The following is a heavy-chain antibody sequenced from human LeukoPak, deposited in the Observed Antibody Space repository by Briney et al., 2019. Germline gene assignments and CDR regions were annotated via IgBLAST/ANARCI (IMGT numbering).Heavy chain of an antibody. Sequence: PAETLSLTCTVSGGPISSYYWSWLRQPPGKGLEGLGYIFHSGSSNYNPSLKSRVTISVDTSKNQFSLRLSSVTAADTAVYYCARDRRTVLTPPAFDIWGQGTMVTVSS. V-gene: IGHV4-59*01. CDR3: ARDRRTVLTPPAFDI. CDR2: IFHSGSS. CDR1: GGPISSYY. J-gene: IGHJ3*02. D-gene: IGHD4-23*01.